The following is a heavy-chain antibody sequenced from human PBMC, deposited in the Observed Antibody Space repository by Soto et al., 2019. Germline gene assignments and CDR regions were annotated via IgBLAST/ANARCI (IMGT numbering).Heavy chain of an antibody. J-gene: IGHJ4*02. Sequence: SETLSLTCTVSGGSISSYYWSWIRQPPGKGLEWIGYIYYSGSTNYNPSLKSRVTISVDTSKNQFSLKLSSVTAADTAVYYCARKRSYDCSSTSCYSYYFDYWGQGTLVTVSS. CDR2: IYYSGST. V-gene: IGHV4-59*01. CDR1: GGSISSYY. D-gene: IGHD2-2*01. CDR3: ARKRSYDCSSTSCYSYYFDY.